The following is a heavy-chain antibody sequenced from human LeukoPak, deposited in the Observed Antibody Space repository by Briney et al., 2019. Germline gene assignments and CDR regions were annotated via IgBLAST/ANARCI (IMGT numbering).Heavy chain of an antibody. Sequence: SETLSLTCTVSGGSISSSSYYWGWIRQPPGKGLEWIGYIYYSGSTNYNPSLKSRVTISVDTSKNQFSLKLSSVTAADTAVYYCARHDDTGIAVAGDYWGQGTLVTVSS. V-gene: IGHV4-61*05. D-gene: IGHD6-19*01. J-gene: IGHJ4*02. CDR2: IYYSGST. CDR3: ARHDDTGIAVAGDY. CDR1: GGSISSSSYY.